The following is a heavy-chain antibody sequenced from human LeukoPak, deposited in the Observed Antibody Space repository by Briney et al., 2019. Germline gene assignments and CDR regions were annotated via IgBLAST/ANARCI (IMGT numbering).Heavy chain of an antibody. CDR2: IYYSGST. V-gene: IGHV4-39*07. Sequence: SETLSLTCTVSGGSISSSSYYWGWIRQPPGNGLEWIGSIYYSGSTYSNPSITSRVTISIDPSTNQFSLKLSSVTAADTAVYYCTRPYYYYMDVWGKGTTVPVSS. J-gene: IGHJ6*03. CDR3: TRPYYYYMDV. CDR1: GGSISSSSYY.